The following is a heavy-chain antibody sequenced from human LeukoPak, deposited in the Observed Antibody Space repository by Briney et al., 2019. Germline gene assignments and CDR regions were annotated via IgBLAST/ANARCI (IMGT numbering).Heavy chain of an antibody. V-gene: IGHV3-48*04. CDR2: ISSSSITI. J-gene: IGHJ5*02. D-gene: IGHD6-13*01. CDR3: ASQRGRIAAAAP. Sequence: GGSLRLSCAASGSTFSSYSMNWVRQAPGKGLEWVSYISSSSITIYYADSVKGRFTISRDNAKNSLYLQMNSLRAEDTAVYYCASQRGRIAAAAPWGQGTLVTVSS. CDR1: GSTFSSYS.